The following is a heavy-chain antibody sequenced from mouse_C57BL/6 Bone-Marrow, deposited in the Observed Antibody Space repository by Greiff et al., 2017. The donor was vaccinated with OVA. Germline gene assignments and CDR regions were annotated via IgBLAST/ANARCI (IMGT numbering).Heavy chain of an antibody. J-gene: IGHJ2*01. D-gene: IGHD1-1*01. CDR1: GYAFTNYL. CDR2: INPGSGGT. Sequence: QVQLKQSGAELVRPGTSVKVSCKASGYAFTNYLIEWVKQRPGQGLEWIGVINPGSGGTNYNEKFKGKATLTADKSSSTAYMQLSSLTSEDSAVYFCARGGITTVVALDDWGQGTTLTVSS. V-gene: IGHV1-54*01. CDR3: ARGGITTVVALDD.